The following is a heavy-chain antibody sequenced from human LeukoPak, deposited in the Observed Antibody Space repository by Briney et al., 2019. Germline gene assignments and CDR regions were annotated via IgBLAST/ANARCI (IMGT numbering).Heavy chain of an antibody. V-gene: IGHV3-30*02. CDR2: IRYDGTNK. J-gene: IGHJ4*02. CDR3: AKLFESGTYKNFFHY. D-gene: IGHD3-10*01. Sequence: GGSLSLSCAASGFTFSIYGMHWVRVAQGKGLERVTFIRYDGTNKYYADSVKGRFAISRDNSKNTLYLKMNSLRPEDTAIYYCAKLFESGTYKNFFHYGGQGTLLTV. CDR1: GFTFSIYG.